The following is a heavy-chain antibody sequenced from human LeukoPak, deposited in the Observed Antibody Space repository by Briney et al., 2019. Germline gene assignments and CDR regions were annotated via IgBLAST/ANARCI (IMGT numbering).Heavy chain of an antibody. CDR1: GFTFSSYA. J-gene: IGHJ6*02. CDR2: ISGSGGST. D-gene: IGHD6-13*01. V-gene: IGHV3-23*01. Sequence: GGSLRLSCAASGFTFSSYAMSWVRQAPGKGLEWVSAISGSGGSTYYADSVKGRFTISRDNSKNTLYLQMNSLRAEDTAVYYCAKDGSSWYIPYYYYYGMDVWGQGTTVTVSS. CDR3: AKDGSSWYIPYYYYYGMDV.